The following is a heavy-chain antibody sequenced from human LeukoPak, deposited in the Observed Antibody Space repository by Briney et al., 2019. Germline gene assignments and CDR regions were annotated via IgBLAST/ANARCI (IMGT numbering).Heavy chain of an antibody. D-gene: IGHD3-16*01. CDR3: TTDLGGGGIVTLDY. J-gene: IGHJ4*02. Sequence: GASVKVSCKASGYTFTGYYMHWVRQAPGQGLEWMGWINPNSGGTNYAQKFQGRVTMTRDMSTSTLYMELNSLRSEDTAVYYCTTDLGGGGIVTLDYWGQGTLVTVSS. CDR2: INPNSGGT. CDR1: GYTFTGYY. V-gene: IGHV1-2*02.